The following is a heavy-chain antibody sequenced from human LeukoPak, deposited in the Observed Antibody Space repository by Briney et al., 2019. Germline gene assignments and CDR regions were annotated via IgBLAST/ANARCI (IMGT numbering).Heavy chain of an antibody. D-gene: IGHD3-10*01. J-gene: IGHJ4*02. CDR2: ISGSGDST. V-gene: IGHV3-23*01. Sequence: GGSLRLSCAASGFTFSNYGMSWVRQAPGKGLEWVSSISGSGDSTYYADSVKGRFTISRDNSKNTLYLQMNSLRAEDTAVYYCAKDRGIISDYWGQGTLVTVSS. CDR3: AKDRGIISDY. CDR1: GFTFSNYG.